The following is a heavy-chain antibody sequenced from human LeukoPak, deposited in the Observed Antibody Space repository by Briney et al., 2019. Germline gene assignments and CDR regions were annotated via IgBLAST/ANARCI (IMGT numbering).Heavy chain of an antibody. CDR2: VSSSGSNT. D-gene: IGHD2-2*01. CDR1: GFTFSVSV. CDR3: AKVVAVDQMLSYNWFDP. J-gene: IGHJ5*02. V-gene: IGHV3-23*05. Sequence: GGSLRLSCAASGFTFSVSVMNWVRQAPGKGLEWVSGVSSSGSNTYYAESVKGRFTISRDNHKNTVHLQMNSLRVEDTAVYYCAKVVAVDQMLSYNWFDPWGQGTLVTVSS.